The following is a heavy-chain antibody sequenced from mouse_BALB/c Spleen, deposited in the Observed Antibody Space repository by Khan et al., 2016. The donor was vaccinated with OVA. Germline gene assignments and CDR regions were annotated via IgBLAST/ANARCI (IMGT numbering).Heavy chain of an antibody. Sequence: QVQLKESGPGLVQPSQSLSITCTVSGFSLTNYSVHWVRQSPGKGLEWLGVIWSAGSTDYNAAFISRLSISKDNSRSQVFFKMNSLQPSDTAIYYCARRGYDYGRGAWFAYWGQGTLVTVSA. V-gene: IGHV2-2*02. D-gene: IGHD2-4*01. CDR2: IWSAGST. J-gene: IGHJ3*01. CDR1: GFSLTNYS. CDR3: ARRGYDYGRGAWFAY.